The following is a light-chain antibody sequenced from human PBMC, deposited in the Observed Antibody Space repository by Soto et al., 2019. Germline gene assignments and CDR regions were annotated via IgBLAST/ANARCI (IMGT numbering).Light chain of an antibody. J-gene: IGLJ1*01. CDR3: SSYSGSSFYV. CDR1: SGDVGGYNY. V-gene: IGLV2-8*01. Sequence: QSALTQPPSASGSPGQPVTISCTGTSGDVGGYNYVSWYQQHPGKAPRLMIYQVTKRLSGVPERFSGSKSGNTASLTVSGLQAEDEADYYCSSYSGSSFYVFGTGTKLTVL. CDR2: QVT.